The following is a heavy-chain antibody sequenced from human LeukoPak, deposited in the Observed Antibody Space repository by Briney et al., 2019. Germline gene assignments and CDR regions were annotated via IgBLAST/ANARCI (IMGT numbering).Heavy chain of an antibody. J-gene: IGHJ6*03. CDR1: GFTFSSYG. D-gene: IGHD1-1*01. V-gene: IGHV3-33*06. CDR3: AKGNGDYYYHYMDV. Sequence: PGRSLRLSCAASGFTFSSYGMHWVRQAPGKGLEWVAVIWYDGSNKYYADSVKGRFTISRDNSKNTLYLQMNSLRAEDTAVYYCAKGNGDYYYHYMDVWGKGTTVTVSS. CDR2: IWYDGSNK.